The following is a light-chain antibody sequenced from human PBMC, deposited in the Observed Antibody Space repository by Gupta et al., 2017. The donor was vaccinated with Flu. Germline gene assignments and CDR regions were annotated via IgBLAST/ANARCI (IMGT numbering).Light chain of an antibody. CDR3: TQALPFT. J-gene: IGKJ3*01. V-gene: IGKV2-28*01. CDR1: QSLLHSNGYNY. CDR2: LGS. Sequence: DIVMTQYPLSLPVTPGEPASISCRSSQSLLHSNGYNYLDWYLQKPGQPPQLLIYLGSTRASGVPDRFSGSGSGTDFTLKISRVEAEDVGVYYCTQALPFTFGPGTQVDIK.